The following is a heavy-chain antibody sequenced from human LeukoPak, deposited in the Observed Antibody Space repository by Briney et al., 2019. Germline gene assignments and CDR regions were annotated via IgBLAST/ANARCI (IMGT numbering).Heavy chain of an antibody. Sequence: QTGGSLRLSCAASGFTFSSYAMSWVRQAPGKGLEWVSAISGSGGSTYYADSVKGRFTISRDNSKNTLYLQMNSLRAEDTAVYYCAKTPGIAVAGPREEFDYWGQGTLVTVSS. CDR2: ISGSGGST. CDR3: AKTPGIAVAGPREEFDY. J-gene: IGHJ4*02. D-gene: IGHD6-19*01. V-gene: IGHV3-23*01. CDR1: GFTFSSYA.